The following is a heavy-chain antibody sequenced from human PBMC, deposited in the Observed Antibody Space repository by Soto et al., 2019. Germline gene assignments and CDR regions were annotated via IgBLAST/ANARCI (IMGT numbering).Heavy chain of an antibody. CDR3: ASQRPSVTTFDY. CDR2: INHSGST. D-gene: IGHD4-17*01. V-gene: IGHV4-34*01. CDR1: GGSFNGYY. Sequence: QVQLRQWGAGLVKPSETLSLTCAVYGGSFNGYYWNWIRQPPGKGLEWIGEINHSGSTNYNPSLKSRVSISVDTSKNQFSLRLSSVTAADTAVYYCASQRPSVTTFDYWGQGILVTVSS. J-gene: IGHJ4*02.